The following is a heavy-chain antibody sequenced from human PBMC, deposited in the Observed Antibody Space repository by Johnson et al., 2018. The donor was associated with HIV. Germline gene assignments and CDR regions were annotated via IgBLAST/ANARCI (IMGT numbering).Heavy chain of an antibody. D-gene: IGHD6-13*01. CDR2: IRYDGTTI. Sequence: QVQLVESGGGVVQPGGSLRLSCAASGFTFSSYGMHWVRQAPGKGLEWVTFIRYDGTTIYYADSVKGRFTISRDNAKNSLYLQMNSLRAEDTAVYYCASGWGIAASDAFDIWGQGTMVTVSS. CDR1: GFTFSSYG. V-gene: IGHV3-30*02. CDR3: ASGWGIAASDAFDI. J-gene: IGHJ3*02.